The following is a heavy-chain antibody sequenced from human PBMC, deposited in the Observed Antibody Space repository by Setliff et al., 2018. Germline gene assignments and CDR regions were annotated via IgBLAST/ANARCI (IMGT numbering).Heavy chain of an antibody. CDR2: INHSGST. J-gene: IGHJ6*03. V-gene: IGHV4-34*01. D-gene: IGHD3-16*01. CDR1: GGSLSGYY. Sequence: KPSETLSLTCALYGGSLSGYYWSWIRPPPGKGLEWIGEINHSGSTNYNPSLKSRFTISVDTSRHQFSLKLSSVTASDTAVYYCAGRGGSSGSWGFYYYYYYMDVWGKGTTVTVSS. CDR3: AGRGGSSGSWGFYYYYYYMDV.